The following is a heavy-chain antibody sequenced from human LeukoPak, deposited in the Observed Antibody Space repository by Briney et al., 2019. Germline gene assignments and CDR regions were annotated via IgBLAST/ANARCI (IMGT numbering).Heavy chain of an antibody. CDR3: ATTSITMVRGDYFDY. J-gene: IGHJ4*02. Sequence: GASVKVSCKASGYTFTSYYMHWVRQAPGQGLEWMGIINPSGGSTSYAQKFQGRVTMTRDTSTSTVYMELSSLRSEDTAVYHCATTSITMVRGDYFDYWGQGTLVTVSS. CDR2: INPSGGST. D-gene: IGHD3-10*01. CDR1: GYTFTSYY. V-gene: IGHV1-46*01.